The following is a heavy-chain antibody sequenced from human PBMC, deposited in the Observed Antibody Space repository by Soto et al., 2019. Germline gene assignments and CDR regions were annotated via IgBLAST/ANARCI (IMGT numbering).Heavy chain of an antibody. J-gene: IGHJ6*02. V-gene: IGHV1-8*01. CDR1: GYTFTSYD. CDR2: MNPNSGNT. CDR3: ARHLGVMVYAILYYYYYGMDV. D-gene: IGHD2-8*01. Sequence: ASVKVSCKASGYTFTSYDINWVRQATGQGLEWMGWMNPNSGNTGYAQKFQGRVTMTRNTSISTAYMELSSLRSEDTAVYYCARHLGVMVYAILYYYYYGMDVWGQGTTVTVSS.